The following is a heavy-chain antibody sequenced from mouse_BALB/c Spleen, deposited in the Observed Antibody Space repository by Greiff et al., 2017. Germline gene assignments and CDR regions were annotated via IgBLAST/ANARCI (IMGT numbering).Heavy chain of an antibody. Sequence: QVQLQQSGAELVRPGTSVKVSCKASGYAFTNYLIEWVKQRPGQGLEWIGVINPGSGGTNYNEKFKGKATLTADKSSSTAYMQLSSLTSDDSAVYFCARGEGYDWFAYWGQGTLVTVSA. V-gene: IGHV1-54*01. CDR2: INPGSGGT. CDR3: ARGEGYDWFAY. J-gene: IGHJ3*01. D-gene: IGHD2-2*01. CDR1: GYAFTNYL.